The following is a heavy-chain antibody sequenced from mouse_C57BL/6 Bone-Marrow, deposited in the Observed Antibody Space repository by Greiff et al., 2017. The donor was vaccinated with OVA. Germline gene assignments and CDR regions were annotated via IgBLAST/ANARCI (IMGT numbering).Heavy chain of an antibody. D-gene: IGHD3-1*01. CDR3: ARILSGRGFAY. V-gene: IGHV2-2*01. CDR1: GFSLTSYG. Sequence: QVHVKQSGPGLVQPSQSLSITCTVSGFSLTSYGVHWVRQSPGKGLEWLGVIWSGGSTDYNAAFISRLSISKDNSKSQVFFKMNSLQADDTAIYYCARILSGRGFAYWGQGTLVTVSA. CDR2: IWSGGST. J-gene: IGHJ3*01.